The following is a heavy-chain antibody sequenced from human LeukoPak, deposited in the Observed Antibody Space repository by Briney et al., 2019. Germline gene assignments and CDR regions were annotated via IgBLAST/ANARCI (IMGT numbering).Heavy chain of an antibody. CDR2: IYYSGST. V-gene: IGHV4-59*01. J-gene: IGHJ6*03. CDR1: GGSISSYY. CDR3: ARGYDYYYYMDV. Sequence: SETLSFTCTVSGGSISSYYWSWIRQPPGKGLEWIGYIYYSGSTNYNPSLKSRVTISVDTSKNQFSLKLSSVTAADTAVYYCARGYDYYYYMDVWGKGTTVTVSS.